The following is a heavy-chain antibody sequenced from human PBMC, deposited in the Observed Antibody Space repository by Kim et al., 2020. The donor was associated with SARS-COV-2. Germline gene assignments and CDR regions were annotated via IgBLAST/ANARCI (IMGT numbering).Heavy chain of an antibody. Sequence: SVKGRFTISRDSAKNSLYLKMNSMRPEDTALYYCVKDYDSSGYYRPYFDYWGQGTLVTVFS. CDR3: VKDYDSSGYYRPYFDY. J-gene: IGHJ4*02. D-gene: IGHD3-22*01. V-gene: IGHV3-9*01.